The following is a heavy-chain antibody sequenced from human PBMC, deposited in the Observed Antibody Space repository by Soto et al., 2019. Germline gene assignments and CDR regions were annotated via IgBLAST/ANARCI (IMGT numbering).Heavy chain of an antibody. V-gene: IGHV4-30-4*01. CDR3: ARGRNGAGGDYFDY. CDR1: GGSISSADYY. Sequence: SETLSLTCTVSGGSISSADYYWIWIRQPPGKGLYWIGYIYYSGSTYYNPSLKSRVTISVDTSKNQFSLKLSSVTAADTAVYYCARGRNGAGGDYFDYWGQGTLVIVSS. CDR2: IYYSGST. J-gene: IGHJ4*02. D-gene: IGHD1-1*01.